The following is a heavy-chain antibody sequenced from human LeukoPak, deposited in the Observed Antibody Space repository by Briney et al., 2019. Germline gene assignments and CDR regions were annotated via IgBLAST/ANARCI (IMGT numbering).Heavy chain of an antibody. CDR3: ARVARYYDSSGYYYGAAFDI. D-gene: IGHD3-22*01. V-gene: IGHV4-34*01. CDR1: GGSFSGYY. Sequence: SETLSLTCAVYGGSFSGYYWSWIRQPPGKGLEWIGEINHSGSTNYNPSLKSRDTISVDTSKNQFSLKLSSVTAADTAVYYCARVARYYDSSGYYYGAAFDIWGQGTMVTVSS. CDR2: INHSGST. J-gene: IGHJ3*02.